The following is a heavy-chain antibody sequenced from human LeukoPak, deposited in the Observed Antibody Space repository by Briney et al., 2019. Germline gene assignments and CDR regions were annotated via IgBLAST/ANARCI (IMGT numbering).Heavy chain of an antibody. V-gene: IGHV1-2*02. CDR3: ARDPTMARGVISPKPCWMDV. CDR1: GYTFTGYY. Sequence: EASVKVSCKASGYTFTGYYMHWVRQAPGQRLEWMGWINPNSGGTNYAQKFQGRVTMTRDTSISTAYMELSRLRSDDTAVYYCARDPTMARGVISPKPCWMDVWGKGTTVTVSS. J-gene: IGHJ6*04. D-gene: IGHD3-10*01. CDR2: INPNSGGT.